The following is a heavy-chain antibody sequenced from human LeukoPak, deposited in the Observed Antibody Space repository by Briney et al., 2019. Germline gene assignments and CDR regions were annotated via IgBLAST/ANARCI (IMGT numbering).Heavy chain of an antibody. CDR3: VKDLAAAGNYYYYGMDV. D-gene: IGHD6-13*01. V-gene: IGHV3-64D*06. CDR2: ISSNGGST. Sequence: GGSLRLSCSASGFTFSSYAMHWVRQAPGKGLEYVSAISSNGGSTYYADSVKGRFAISRDNSKNTLYLQMSSLRAEDTAVYYCVKDLAAAGNYYYYGMDVWGQGTTVTVSS. CDR1: GFTFSSYA. J-gene: IGHJ6*02.